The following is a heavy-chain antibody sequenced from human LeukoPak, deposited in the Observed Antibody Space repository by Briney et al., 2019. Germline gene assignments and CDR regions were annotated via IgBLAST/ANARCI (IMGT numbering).Heavy chain of an antibody. V-gene: IGHV4-59*08. CDR1: GGSISSYY. CDR2: IYYSGGT. D-gene: IGHD2-8*01. Sequence: SETLSLTCTVSGGSISSYYWSWIRQPPGKGLEWIGYIYYSGGTNYNPSLKSRVTTSVDTSKNQFSLKLSSVTAADTAVYYCARPYCTNGVCYIDAFDIWGQGTMVTVSS. J-gene: IGHJ3*02. CDR3: ARPYCTNGVCYIDAFDI.